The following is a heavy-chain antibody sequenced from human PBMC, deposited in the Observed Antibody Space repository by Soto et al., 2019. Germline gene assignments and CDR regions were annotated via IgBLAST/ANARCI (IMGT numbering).Heavy chain of an antibody. Sequence: PSETLSLTCAVYGGSFSGYYWSWIRQPPGKGREWIGEINHSGSTNYNPSLKSRVTISVDTSKNQFSLKLSSVTAADTAVYYCARGASYIVVVPAAKRIIPFDYWGQGTLVTVSS. V-gene: IGHV4-34*01. J-gene: IGHJ4*02. D-gene: IGHD2-2*01. CDR1: GGSFSGYY. CDR3: ARGASYIVVVPAAKRIIPFDY. CDR2: INHSGST.